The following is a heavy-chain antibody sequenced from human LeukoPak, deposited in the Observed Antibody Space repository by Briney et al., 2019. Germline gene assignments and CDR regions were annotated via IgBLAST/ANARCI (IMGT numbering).Heavy chain of an antibody. J-gene: IGHJ4*02. CDR1: GGSFCGYY. D-gene: IGHD3-3*01. CDR2: INHSGST. Sequence: SETLSLTCAVYGGSFCGYYWSWIRQPPGKGLEWIGEINHSGSTNYNPSLKSRVTISVDTSKNQFSLKLSSVTAADTAVYYCARGRSRLRFLSYWGQGTLVTVSS. CDR3: ARGRSRLRFLSY. V-gene: IGHV4-34*01.